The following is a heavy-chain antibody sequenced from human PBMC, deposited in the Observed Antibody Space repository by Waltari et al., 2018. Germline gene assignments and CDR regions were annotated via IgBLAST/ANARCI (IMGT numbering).Heavy chain of an antibody. CDR3: ARDGSPAASPHYYYYYIDV. V-gene: IGHV1-2*02. J-gene: IGHJ6*03. CDR1: GFIFTAYY. CDR2: INPQNGGT. D-gene: IGHD2-2*01. Sequence: QAHLLQSGAEVKRPGASLRVSCEASGFIFTAYYLHWVRQAPGQGLEWMGWINPQNGGTNDAQKFQGRVIMTRDMSVKTVYMDLRRLGSDDMAIYYCARDGSPAASPHYYYYYIDVWGKGTTVTISS.